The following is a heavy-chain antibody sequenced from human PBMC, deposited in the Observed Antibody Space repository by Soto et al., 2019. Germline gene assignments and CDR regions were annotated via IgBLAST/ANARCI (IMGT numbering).Heavy chain of an antibody. V-gene: IGHV4-59*01. CDR2: VYHSGST. CDR3: TSSYSTSSSPDY. CDR1: GGSMRNYY. Sequence: SQTLSLTCSVSGGSMRNYYWNWIRQPPGRGLEWIGYVYHSGSTNYNPSLKSRVSMSVDVSRNHFSLTLHSVTAADTAVYFCTSSYSTSSSPDYWGQGTLVTVSS. D-gene: IGHD6-6*01. J-gene: IGHJ4*02.